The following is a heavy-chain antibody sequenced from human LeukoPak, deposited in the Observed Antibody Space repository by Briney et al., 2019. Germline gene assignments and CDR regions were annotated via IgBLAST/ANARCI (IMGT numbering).Heavy chain of an antibody. J-gene: IGHJ4*02. CDR2: IRSKANSYAT. D-gene: IGHD2-21*01. Sequence: SGGSLRLSCAASGFTFSGSAMHWVRQASGKGLDWVGRIRSKANSYATAYAASVKGRFTISRDDSKNTAYLQMNSLKTEDTAVYYCTRPICGGDCYDYWGQGTLVTVSS. CDR1: GFTFSGSA. V-gene: IGHV3-73*01. CDR3: TRPICGGDCYDY.